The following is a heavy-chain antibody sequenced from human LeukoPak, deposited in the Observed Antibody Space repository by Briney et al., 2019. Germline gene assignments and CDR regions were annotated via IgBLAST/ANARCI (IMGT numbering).Heavy chain of an antibody. CDR3: ARADGFGEFALFTDY. CDR2: ISAYNGNT. D-gene: IGHD3-10*01. J-gene: IGHJ4*02. Sequence: ASVKVSCKASGYTFTSYGISWVRQAPGQGLEWMGWISAYNGNTNYAQKLQGRVTMTTDTSTSTAYMELRSLRSDDTAVYYCARADGFGEFALFTDYWGQGTLVTVSS. CDR1: GYTFTSYG. V-gene: IGHV1-18*01.